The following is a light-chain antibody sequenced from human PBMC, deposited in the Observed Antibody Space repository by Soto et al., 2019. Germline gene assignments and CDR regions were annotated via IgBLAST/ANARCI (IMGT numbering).Light chain of an antibody. CDR2: SDN. V-gene: IGLV1-47*02. J-gene: IGLJ3*02. Sequence: QSVLTQPPSASGTPGQRVTISCSGSRSNSGSNYVYWYQQLPGTAPKLLIYSDNQRPSGVPDRFSGSKSGTSASLAISGLRYADEADYYCAAWDDSLTAGVFGGGTKLTVL. CDR1: RSNSGSNY. CDR3: AAWDDSLTAGV.